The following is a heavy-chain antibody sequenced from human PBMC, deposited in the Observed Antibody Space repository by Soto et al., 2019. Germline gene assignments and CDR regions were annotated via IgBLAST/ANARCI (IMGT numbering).Heavy chain of an antibody. J-gene: IGHJ3*02. CDR3: ATALESYYYLSSPFYI. Sequence: ASVKLSWKASGYTFTSNCISWVRQAPGQGLEWMGWISAYNGNTNYAQKLQGRVTMTTDTSTSTAYMELRSLRSDDTAVYYCATALESYYYLSSPFYIWG. CDR1: GYTFTSNC. CDR2: ISAYNGNT. V-gene: IGHV1-18*01. D-gene: IGHD3-22*01.